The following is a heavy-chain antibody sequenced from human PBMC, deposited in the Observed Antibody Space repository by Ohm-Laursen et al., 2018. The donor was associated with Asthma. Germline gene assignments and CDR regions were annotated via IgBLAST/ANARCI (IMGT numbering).Heavy chain of an antibody. Sequence: GSLRLSCAAPGYTFSRYSIHWVRQIPGKGLEWVASISTASSFIYYADSVRGRFTTSRDNAKNLVYLQMNSLRAEDTAVYYCARGYSSSSLFVLYYYNMDVWGQGTTVTVSS. CDR1: GYTFSRYS. J-gene: IGHJ6*02. CDR2: ISTASSFI. D-gene: IGHD6-6*01. CDR3: ARGYSSSSLFVLYYYNMDV. V-gene: IGHV3-21*01.